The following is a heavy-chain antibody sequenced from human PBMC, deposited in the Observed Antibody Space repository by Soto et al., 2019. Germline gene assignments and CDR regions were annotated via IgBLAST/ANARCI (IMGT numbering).Heavy chain of an antibody. J-gene: IGHJ4*02. Sequence: QVQLVQSGAEVKKPGSSVKVSCKASGGTFSSYAISWVRQAPGQGLEWMGGIIPIFGTANYAQKFQGRVKITADESTSTAYMERSSLRSENTGVYYWARVRHDSRGGYFDYWGQGTLVTVSS. D-gene: IGHD3-22*01. CDR1: GGTFSSYA. CDR3: ARVRHDSRGGYFDY. CDR2: IIPIFGTA. V-gene: IGHV1-69*01.